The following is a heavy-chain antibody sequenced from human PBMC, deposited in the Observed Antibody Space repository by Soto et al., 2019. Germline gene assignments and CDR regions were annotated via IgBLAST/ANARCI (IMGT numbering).Heavy chain of an antibody. V-gene: IGHV1-46*01. CDR3: AREALHFYNGMDV. CDR1: GYTFTSYY. J-gene: IGHJ6*02. Sequence: ASVKVSCKASGYTFTSYYMHWVRQAPGQGLEWMGIINPTAGSTSYAQKFQGRVTMTRDTSTSTVYMELNSLRSEDTAVYYCAREALHFYNGMDVWGQGTPVTVSS. CDR2: INPTAGST.